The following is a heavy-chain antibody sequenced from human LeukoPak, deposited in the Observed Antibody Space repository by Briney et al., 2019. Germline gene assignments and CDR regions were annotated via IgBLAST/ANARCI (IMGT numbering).Heavy chain of an antibody. CDR1: GYTFTSYG. D-gene: IGHD2-15*01. J-gene: IGHJ1*01. Sequence: GASVTVSCKASGYTFTSYGISWVRQAPGQGLXXXXXXXXXXXNTNYAQKLQGRVTMTTDTSTSTAYMELRSLRSDDTAVYYCARDDGGYCSGGSCYVAEYFQHWGQGTLVTVSS. CDR3: ARDDGGYCSGGSCYVAEYFQH. CDR2: XXXXXXNT. V-gene: IGHV1-18*04.